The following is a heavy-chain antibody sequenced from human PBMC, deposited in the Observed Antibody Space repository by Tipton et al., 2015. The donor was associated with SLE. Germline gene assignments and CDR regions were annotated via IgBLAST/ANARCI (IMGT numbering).Heavy chain of an antibody. CDR2: ISYDGRNK. Sequence: SLRLSCVASGFTVSSNYMSWIRQAPGKGLEWVAVISYDGRNKYYADSVKGRFTISRDNSKNTLYLQMNSLRAEDTAVYYCARDLVGAIYYFDYWGQGTLVTVSS. J-gene: IGHJ4*02. CDR3: ARDLVGAIYYFDY. CDR1: GFTVSSNY. D-gene: IGHD1-26*01. V-gene: IGHV3-30*03.